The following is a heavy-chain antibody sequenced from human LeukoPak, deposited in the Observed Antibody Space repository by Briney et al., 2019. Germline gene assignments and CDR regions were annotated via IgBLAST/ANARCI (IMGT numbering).Heavy chain of an antibody. CDR1: GGSMSPYH. CDR3: ARDGTSYSYGPTDY. Sequence: SETLSLTCTVSGGSMSPYHWGWIRQPPGKGLEWTGYIYYSGSTNYNPSLKSRVTISVDTSKNQFSLKLSSVTAADTAVYYCARDGTSYSYGPTDYWGQGTLVTVSS. J-gene: IGHJ4*02. V-gene: IGHV4-59*12. CDR2: IYYSGST. D-gene: IGHD5-18*01.